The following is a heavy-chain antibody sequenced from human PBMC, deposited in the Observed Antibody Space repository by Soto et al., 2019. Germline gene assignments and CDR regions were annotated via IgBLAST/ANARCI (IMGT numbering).Heavy chain of an antibody. CDR2: INPSGGST. D-gene: IGHD3-22*01. CDR1: GYTFTSYY. J-gene: IGHJ4*02. Sequence: ASGKVSCKASGYTFTSYYMHWVRQAPGQGLEWMGIINPSGGSTSYAQKFQGRVTMTRDTSTSTVYMELSSLRSEDTAVYYCARTPGVVILFDYWGQGTLVTVSS. V-gene: IGHV1-46*01. CDR3: ARTPGVVILFDY.